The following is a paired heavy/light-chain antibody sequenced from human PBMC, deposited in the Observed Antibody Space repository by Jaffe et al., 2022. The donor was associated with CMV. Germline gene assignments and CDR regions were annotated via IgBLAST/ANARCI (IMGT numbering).Light chain of an antibody. J-gene: IGKJ4*01. Sequence: DIQMTQSPSSLSASVGDRVTITCRASQDISIHLAWFQQKPGKAPKSLIYSASSLQSGVPSKFSGSGSGTDFTLTISGLQPEDFATYYCQQYNSYPVTFGGGTKVEIK. CDR3: QQYNSYPVT. CDR1: QDISIH. CDR2: SAS. V-gene: IGKV1-16*02.
Heavy chain of an antibody. D-gene: IGHD3-22*01. CDR2: SRNKVNRYTT. Sequence: EVQLVESGGDLVQPGGSLRLSCAASGFTFSDLYMDWVRQAPGKGLEWVGRSRNKVNRYTTEYAASVKGRFTISRDDSKNSLYLQMNSLKTEDTAVYYCARSTPKDSRHYMDVWGKGTTVTVSS. J-gene: IGHJ6*03. CDR1: GFTFSDLY. CDR3: ARSTPKDSRHYMDV. V-gene: IGHV3-72*01.